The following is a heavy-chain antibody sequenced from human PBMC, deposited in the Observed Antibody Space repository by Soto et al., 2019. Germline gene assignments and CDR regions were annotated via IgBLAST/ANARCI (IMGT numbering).Heavy chain of an antibody. Sequence: ASVKVSCKASGGTFSSYTINWVRQAPGQGLEWMGGITPIFGTTNYAQRFQGRVSITADDSTTTAYMELSSLRSEDTAVYYCARPSRWFGESPPYGMDVWGQGTTVTVSS. CDR2: ITPIFGTT. CDR3: ARPSRWFGESPPYGMDV. D-gene: IGHD3-10*01. CDR1: GGTFSSYT. V-gene: IGHV1-69*13. J-gene: IGHJ6*02.